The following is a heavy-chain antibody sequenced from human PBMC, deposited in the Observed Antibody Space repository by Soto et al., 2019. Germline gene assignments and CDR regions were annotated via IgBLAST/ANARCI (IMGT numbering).Heavy chain of an antibody. Sequence: PGGSLRLSCAASGFTFSNYAMSWVRQAPGKGLEWVSIISGSGDSPYYADSVKGRFTISRDNSRNTLYLQMNSLRAGDSAKYYCANGGTSGLYYFDYWGQGTLVTVS. CDR2: ISGSGDSP. J-gene: IGHJ4*02. CDR1: GFTFSNYA. D-gene: IGHD6-19*01. CDR3: ANGGTSGLYYFDY. V-gene: IGHV3-23*01.